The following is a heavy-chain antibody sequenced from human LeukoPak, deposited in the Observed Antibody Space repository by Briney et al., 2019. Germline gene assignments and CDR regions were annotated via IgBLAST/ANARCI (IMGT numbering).Heavy chain of an antibody. Sequence: SVKVSCKASGGTFSSYAFSWVRQAPGQGLEWMGGIIPIVGTTNYAQMFQGRVTVTADESTSTAYMELSSLRSEDTAVYYCARGGYYYDSSGYSHLPDYWGQGTLVTVSS. CDR2: IIPIVGTT. V-gene: IGHV1-69*13. D-gene: IGHD3-22*01. CDR1: GGTFSSYA. J-gene: IGHJ4*02. CDR3: ARGGYYYDSSGYSHLPDY.